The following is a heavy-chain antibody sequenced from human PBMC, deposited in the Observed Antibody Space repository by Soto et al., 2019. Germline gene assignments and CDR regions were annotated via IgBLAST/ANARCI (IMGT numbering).Heavy chain of an antibody. V-gene: IGHV1-69*08. D-gene: IGHD5-18*01. CDR1: GGTFSRYT. CDR2: IIHILGIA. J-gene: IGHJ4*02. Sequence: QVPLAQSGAEVKKPGSSVKVSCKASGGTFSRYTIIWVRQAPGQGLEWMGRIIHILGIANYAQKFQGRVTIPADKSTSTAYMELSSLRSDDTAVYYCERETFGYSYGSVWGQGTLVTGSS. CDR3: ERETFGYSYGSV.